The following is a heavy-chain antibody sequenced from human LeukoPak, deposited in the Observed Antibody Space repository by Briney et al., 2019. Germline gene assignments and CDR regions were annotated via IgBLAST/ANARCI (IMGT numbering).Heavy chain of an antibody. CDR2: INGDESEK. V-gene: IGHV3-7*01. CDR3: SRGEGDDY. CDR1: GFTFSSYW. Sequence: GGSLRLSCAASGFTFSSYWMSWVRQAPGKGLEWVANINGDESEKYYVDSVKARFTISRDNAMNSLYLQMNSLRVDDTAIYYCSRGEGDDYWGQGTLVTVSS. D-gene: IGHD3-10*01. J-gene: IGHJ4*02.